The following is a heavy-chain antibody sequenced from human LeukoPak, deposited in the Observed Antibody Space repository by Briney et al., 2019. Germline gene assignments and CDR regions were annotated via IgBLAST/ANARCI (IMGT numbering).Heavy chain of an antibody. J-gene: IGHJ2*01. V-gene: IGHV5-51*01. D-gene: IGHD5-18*01. Sequence: GESLKISCKGSGFTFISSWVGWVRQTPGKGLEGMGIIFPADSDTKYSPSFQGQVTISVDESTKTTYLQWTSLKASDTAIYYCTRQRFTAGYLDLWGRGTLVSVSS. CDR1: GFTFISSW. CDR3: TRQRFTAGYLDL. CDR2: IFPADSDT.